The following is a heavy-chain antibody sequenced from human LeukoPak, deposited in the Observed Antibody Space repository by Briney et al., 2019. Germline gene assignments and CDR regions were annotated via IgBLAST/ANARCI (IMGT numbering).Heavy chain of an antibody. CDR2: INSRSTYI. CDR1: GFTFSSYS. J-gene: IGHJ5*01. CDR3: ARDETNGFDS. Sequence: GGSLRLSCAASGFTFSSYSMNWVRQAPGEGLEWVSSINSRSTYIFYADSVMGRFTISRDNAKNSLFLQMNSLRAEDTAVYYCARDETNGFDSWGQGTLVTVSS. V-gene: IGHV3-21*01. D-gene: IGHD1-14*01.